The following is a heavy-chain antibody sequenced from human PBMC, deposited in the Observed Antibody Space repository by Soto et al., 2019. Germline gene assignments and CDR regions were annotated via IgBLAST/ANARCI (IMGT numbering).Heavy chain of an antibody. CDR2: IWYDGSNK. Sequence: GWSLRLSCAASAFTFRNYGMDWVRQAPCRGLEWLSVIWYDGSNKYYVDSVKGRFTISRDNSKNTLYLQMNSLRGEDTAVYYCARDVRSRRYDLWGQGALVTVSS. CDR1: AFTFRNYG. D-gene: IGHD3-10*02. J-gene: IGHJ5*02. CDR3: ARDVRSRRYDL. V-gene: IGHV3-33*08.